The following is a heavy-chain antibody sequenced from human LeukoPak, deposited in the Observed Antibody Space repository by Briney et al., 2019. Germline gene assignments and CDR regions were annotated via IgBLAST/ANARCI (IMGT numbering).Heavy chain of an antibody. CDR3: ARRWSSGSFDPSHYYFDY. D-gene: IGHD3-10*01. J-gene: IGHJ4*02. CDR1: GYSFTSYW. V-gene: IGHV5-51*01. CDR2: IYPGDSDT. Sequence: GESLKISCKGSGYSFTSYWIGWVRQMPGKGLEWMGIIYPGDSDTRYSPSFQGQVTISADKSISTAYLQWSSLKASDTAMYYCARRWSSGSFDPSHYYFDYWGQGTLVTVSS.